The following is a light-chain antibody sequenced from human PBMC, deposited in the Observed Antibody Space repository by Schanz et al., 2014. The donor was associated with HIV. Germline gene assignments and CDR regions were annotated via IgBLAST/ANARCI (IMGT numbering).Light chain of an antibody. CDR2: STN. J-gene: IGLJ3*02. V-gene: IGLV8-61*01. CDR3: MLYMGGGIWV. Sequence: QAVVTQEPSFSVSPGGTVTLTCGLTSGSVSTSYYPSWYQQTPGQSPRTLIYSTNSRSSGVPVRFTGSILGNKAALTITGAQADDESDYYCMLYMGGGIWVLGGGTQLTVL. CDR1: SGSVSTSYY.